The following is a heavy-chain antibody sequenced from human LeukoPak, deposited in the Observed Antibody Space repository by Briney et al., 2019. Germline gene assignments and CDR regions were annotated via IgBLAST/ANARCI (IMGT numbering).Heavy chain of an antibody. Sequence: PGGSLRLSCATSGISFSSYWMSWVRQAPGKGLEWVANMKQDGSEMYYVDSVKGRFTISRDNAKNTLYLQMNSLRAEDTAVYYCARDRYGSGRNYGMDVWGQGTTVTVSS. CDR3: ARDRYGSGRNYGMDV. CDR2: MKQDGSEM. D-gene: IGHD3-10*01. V-gene: IGHV3-7*01. J-gene: IGHJ6*02. CDR1: GISFSSYW.